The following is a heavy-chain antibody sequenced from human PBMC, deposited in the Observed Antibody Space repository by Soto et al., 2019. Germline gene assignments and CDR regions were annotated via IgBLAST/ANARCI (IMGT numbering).Heavy chain of an antibody. D-gene: IGHD3-16*01. J-gene: IGHJ2*01. V-gene: IGHV3-23*01. CDR1: VFIFSDYA. CDR3: AKVAGGLGYFDL. CDR2: ISASGGNI. Sequence: WGSLGLSCAASVFIFSDYAMTWVRQAPGKGLQWVATISASGGNIEYADSLKGRFTISRDNSKNSVYLQLSGLTADDTAVNYCAKVAGGLGYFDLWGRGTMVTVSS.